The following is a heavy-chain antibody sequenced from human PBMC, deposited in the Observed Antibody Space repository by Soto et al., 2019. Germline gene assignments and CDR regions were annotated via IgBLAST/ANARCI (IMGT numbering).Heavy chain of an antibody. CDR2: ISSNGGST. D-gene: IGHD1-1*01. Sequence: GGSLRLSCAASGFTFSSYAMHWVRQAPGKGLEYVSAISSNGGSTYYADSVKGRFTISRDNSKNTLYLQMGSLRAEDMAVYYCARDSEGTYDYWGQGNLVTVSS. V-gene: IGHV3-64*02. CDR1: GFTFSSYA. J-gene: IGHJ4*02. CDR3: ARDSEGTYDY.